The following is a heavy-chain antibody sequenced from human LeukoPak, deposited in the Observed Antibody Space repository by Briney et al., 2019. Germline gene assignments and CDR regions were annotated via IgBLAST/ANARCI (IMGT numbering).Heavy chain of an antibody. Sequence: ASVKVSCKTSGYTFTDYYIHWVRQAPGQGPEWMGRIDPKSGGTNYARKYQVRVAMTRDTSISTVYMELSGLRSDDTAVYYCARVPGPYTTSRYDYWGQGTLVTVSS. V-gene: IGHV1-2*02. CDR3: ARVPGPYTTSRYDY. D-gene: IGHD2-2*01. CDR2: IDPKSGGT. J-gene: IGHJ4*02. CDR1: GYTFTDYY.